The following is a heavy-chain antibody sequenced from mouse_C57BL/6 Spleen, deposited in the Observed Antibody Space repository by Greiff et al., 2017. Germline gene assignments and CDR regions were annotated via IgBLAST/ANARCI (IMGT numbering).Heavy chain of an antibody. CDR2: IDPSDSET. V-gene: IGHV1-52*01. CDR3: AMISPSFAY. D-gene: IGHD2-4*01. J-gene: IGHJ3*01. Sequence: QVQLKQSGAELVRPGSSVKLSCKASGYTFTSYWMHWVKQRPIQGLEWIGNIDPSDSETHYNQKFKDKATLTVDKSSSTAYMQLSNLTAEDSAVYYYAMISPSFAYWGQGTLVTVAA. CDR1: GYTFTSYW.